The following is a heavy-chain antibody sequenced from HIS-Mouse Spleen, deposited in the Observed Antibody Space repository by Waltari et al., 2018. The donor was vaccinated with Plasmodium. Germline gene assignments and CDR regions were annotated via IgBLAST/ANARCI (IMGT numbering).Heavy chain of an antibody. D-gene: IGHD6-13*01. CDR3: ARVLGYKAAAGTFVEYFQH. J-gene: IGHJ1*01. CDR2: INPNSGGT. Sequence: QVQLVQSGAEVKKPGASVKVSCKASGYPFTGYYMHWVRQATGHGLEWMGWINPNSGGTNYAQKFQGRVTMTRDTSISTAYMELSRLRSDDTAVYYCARVLGYKAAAGTFVEYFQHWGQGTLVTVSS. V-gene: IGHV1-2*02. CDR1: GYPFTGYY.